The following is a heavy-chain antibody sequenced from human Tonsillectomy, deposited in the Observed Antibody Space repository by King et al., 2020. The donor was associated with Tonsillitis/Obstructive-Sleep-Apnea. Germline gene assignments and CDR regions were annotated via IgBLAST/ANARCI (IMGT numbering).Heavy chain of an antibody. D-gene: IGHD3-10*01. Sequence: VQLVESGAEVKKPGESLKISCKGSGCSFTSYWIGWVRQMPGKGLEWMGIIYPGDSDTRYSPSFQGQVTISADKSISTAYLQWSSLKASDTAMYYCARRITMVRGDPIYYFDYWGQGTLVTVSS. CDR2: IYPGDSDT. CDR1: GCSFTSYW. J-gene: IGHJ4*02. V-gene: IGHV5-51*01. CDR3: ARRITMVRGDPIYYFDY.